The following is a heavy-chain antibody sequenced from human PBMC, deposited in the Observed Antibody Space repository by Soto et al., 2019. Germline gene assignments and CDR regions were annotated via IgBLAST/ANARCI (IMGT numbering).Heavy chain of an antibody. Sequence: PGGSLRLSCAASRFTFSAYWMYWVRQAPGKGLEWVSRINTDGSSTTYADSVKGRFTISRDNAKNTLYLQMKSLRAEDTAVYYCVRDLYSSGPYNWFDPWGQGTLVTVSS. V-gene: IGHV3-74*03. J-gene: IGHJ5*02. CDR3: VRDLYSSGPYNWFDP. CDR1: RFTFSAYW. D-gene: IGHD3-22*01. CDR2: INTDGSST.